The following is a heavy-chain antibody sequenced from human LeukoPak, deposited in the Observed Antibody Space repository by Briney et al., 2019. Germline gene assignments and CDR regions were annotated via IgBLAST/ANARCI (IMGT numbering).Heavy chain of an antibody. D-gene: IGHD3-22*01. CDR1: GYTFTDYY. Sequence: ASMKVSCNTSGYTFTDYYIHWVRQAPGQGLERMGWINPKSGVTNYAQKFQGRVTLTSDTSVSTAYMDLSSLASGDTAVYYCARALGNYYDSTVYQAYWGQGQLVTVSS. J-gene: IGHJ4*02. V-gene: IGHV1-2*02. CDR2: INPKSGVT. CDR3: ARALGNYYDSTVYQAY.